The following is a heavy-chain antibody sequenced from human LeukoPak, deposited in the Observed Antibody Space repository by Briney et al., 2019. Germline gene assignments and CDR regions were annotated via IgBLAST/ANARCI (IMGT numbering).Heavy chain of an antibody. CDR3: ARGYSPTIRTTGNDY. V-gene: IGHV1-8*01. Sequence: ASVKVSCKASGYTFTSHDINWVRQAPGQGLEWMGWVNPNSGNTGYAQKFQGRVTMSRDTSINTAYMELHSLRSEDTAVYYCARGYSPTIRTTGNDYWGQGTLVTVSS. J-gene: IGHJ4*02. D-gene: IGHD1-1*01. CDR1: GYTFTSHD. CDR2: VNPNSGNT.